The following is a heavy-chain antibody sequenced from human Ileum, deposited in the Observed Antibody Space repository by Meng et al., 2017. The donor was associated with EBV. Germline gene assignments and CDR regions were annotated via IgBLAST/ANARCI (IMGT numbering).Heavy chain of an antibody. Sequence: VQLVQSGSELKKPGASVKVSCKASGYTFRRHAMSWVRPAPGQGLEWMGWINSNTGNSTYAQGFTGRFVLSLDTSVSTAYLHINSLKTEDTAVYYCAREVGQGWYYFDYWGQGTLVTVSS. D-gene: IGHD6-19*01. CDR1: GYTFRRHA. CDR3: AREVGQGWYYFDY. J-gene: IGHJ4*02. CDR2: INSNTGNS. V-gene: IGHV7-4-1*02.